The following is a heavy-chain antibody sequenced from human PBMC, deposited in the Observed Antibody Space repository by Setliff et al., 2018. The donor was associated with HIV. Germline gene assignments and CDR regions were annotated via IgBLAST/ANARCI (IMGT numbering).Heavy chain of an antibody. D-gene: IGHD3-3*01. J-gene: IGHJ4*02. Sequence: SETLSLTCTVSGGSISGFYWSWIRQSAGKGLEWIGRIHTSGDSDFNPSLKSRVTMSVDTSKNQISLKANSVTAADTALYFCARERLYYNFWSGSHGSPDFNYWGQGTLVTVSS. CDR2: IHTSGDS. V-gene: IGHV4-4*07. CDR3: ARERLYYNFWSGSHGSPDFNY. CDR1: GGSISGFY.